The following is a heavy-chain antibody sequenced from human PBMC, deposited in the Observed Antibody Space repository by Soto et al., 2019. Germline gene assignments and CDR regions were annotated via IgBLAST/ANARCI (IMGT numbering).Heavy chain of an antibody. CDR2: ISSSGDNT. J-gene: IGHJ4*02. Sequence: GGSLRLSCAASAFSFYNFAMNWVRQAPGKGPEWVAGISSSGDNTYYADSVKGRFTISRDNSKNTLFLQMNSLKVDDTAVYYCAKDSYYDFWSGPEFDYWGQGTLVTVSS. V-gene: IGHV3-23*01. CDR1: AFSFYNFA. CDR3: AKDSYYDFWSGPEFDY. D-gene: IGHD3-3*01.